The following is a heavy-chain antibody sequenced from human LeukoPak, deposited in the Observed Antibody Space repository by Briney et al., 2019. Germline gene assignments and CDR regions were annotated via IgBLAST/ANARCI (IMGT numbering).Heavy chain of an antibody. J-gene: IGHJ4*02. Sequence: GGSLRLSCAASGLTFSSYDMSWVRQAPGKGLEWVSIVSGSGGSAYYADSVKGRLTISRDNSKNTLYLQMNSLRAEDTAVYYCAKSITMVRGVIPYYFDYWGQGTLVTVSS. D-gene: IGHD3-10*01. V-gene: IGHV3-23*01. CDR1: GLTFSSYD. CDR3: AKSITMVRGVIPYYFDY. CDR2: VSGSGGSA.